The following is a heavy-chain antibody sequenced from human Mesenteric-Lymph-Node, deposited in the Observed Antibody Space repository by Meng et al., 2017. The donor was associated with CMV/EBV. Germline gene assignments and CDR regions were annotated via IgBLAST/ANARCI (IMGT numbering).Heavy chain of an antibody. D-gene: IGHD6-13*01. Sequence: GESLKISCAASGFTFSSHAMHWVRQAPGKGLEWVAVTSYDGNSQYCTDSVKGRFTISRDNSDNMMYLQMNSLRADDTTVYYCARDGGGFSSSPFDYWGQGTLVTVSS. CDR3: ARDGGGFSSSPFDY. J-gene: IGHJ4*02. CDR1: GFTFSSHA. V-gene: IGHV3-30*04. CDR2: TSYDGNSQ.